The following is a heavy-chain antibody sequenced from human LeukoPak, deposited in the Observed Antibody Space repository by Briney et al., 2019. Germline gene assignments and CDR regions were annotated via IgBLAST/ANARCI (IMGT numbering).Heavy chain of an antibody. J-gene: IGHJ3*02. CDR2: ISSSSSAV. CDR1: GFTFRSYT. Sequence: GGSLRLSCAASGFTFRSYTMNWVRQAPGKGLEWVSYISSSSSAVYYADSVKGRFTISRDNAKNSLYLQMNSLRAEDTAVYYCARGGSGSYGGYAFDIWGQGTMVTVSS. D-gene: IGHD1-26*01. V-gene: IGHV3-48*01. CDR3: ARGGSGSYGGYAFDI.